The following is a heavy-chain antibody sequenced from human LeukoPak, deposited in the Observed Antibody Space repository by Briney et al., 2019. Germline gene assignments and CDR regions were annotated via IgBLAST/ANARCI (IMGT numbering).Heavy chain of an antibody. D-gene: IGHD6-13*01. Sequence: GGSLRLSCAASDFIFSNYVVHWIRQAPGKGLEWVAAILPDGAEKQYINSVMGRFTISRDNSKNMFYVQMNSLRLDDTAVYYCARLIAAAGVDYYYGMDVWGQGTTVTVSS. V-gene: IGHV3-30*03. CDR3: ARLIAAAGVDYYYGMDV. CDR1: DFIFSNYV. CDR2: ILPDGAEK. J-gene: IGHJ6*02.